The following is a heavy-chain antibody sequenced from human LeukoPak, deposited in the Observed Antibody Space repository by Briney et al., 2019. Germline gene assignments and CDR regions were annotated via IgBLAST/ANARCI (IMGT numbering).Heavy chain of an antibody. CDR2: IIPIFGTA. Sequence: GASVKVSCKASGGTFSSYAISWVRQAPGQGLEWMGGIIPIFGTANYAQKSQGRVTITADESTSTAYMELSSLRSEDTAVYYCARQGSGWYYFDYWGQGTLVTVSS. CDR1: GGTFSSYA. J-gene: IGHJ4*02. D-gene: IGHD6-19*01. CDR3: ARQGSGWYYFDY. V-gene: IGHV1-69*13.